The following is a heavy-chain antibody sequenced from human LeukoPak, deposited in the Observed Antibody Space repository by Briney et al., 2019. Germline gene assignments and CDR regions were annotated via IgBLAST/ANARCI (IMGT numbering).Heavy chain of an antibody. J-gene: IGHJ4*02. Sequence: SETLSLTCTVSGGSISSSSYYWGWIRQPPGKGLEWIGSIYYSGSTYYNPSLKSRVTISVDTSKNQFSLELSSVTAADTAVYYCASQDYYDSSGYGNYWGQGTLVTVSS. CDR1: GGSISSSSYY. CDR3: ASQDYYDSSGYGNY. CDR2: IYYSGST. D-gene: IGHD3-22*01. V-gene: IGHV4-39*01.